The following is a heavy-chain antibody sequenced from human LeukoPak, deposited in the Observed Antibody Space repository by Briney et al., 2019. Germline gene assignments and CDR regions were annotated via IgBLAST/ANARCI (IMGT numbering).Heavy chain of an antibody. Sequence: SETLSLTCAVYGGSFSGYYWSWIRQPPGKGLEWIGEINHSGSTNYSLSLKSRVTISEDTSKNQFSLKLSSVTAADTAVYYCARLEGGEWLRYGGYWGQGTLVTVSS. J-gene: IGHJ4*02. CDR2: INHSGST. CDR1: GGSFSGYY. V-gene: IGHV4-34*01. D-gene: IGHD5-12*01. CDR3: ARLEGGEWLRYGGY.